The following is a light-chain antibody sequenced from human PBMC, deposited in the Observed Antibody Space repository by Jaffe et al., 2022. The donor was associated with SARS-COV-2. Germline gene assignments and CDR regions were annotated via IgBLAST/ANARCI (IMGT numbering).Light chain of an antibody. CDR2: WAA. V-gene: IGKV4-1*01. CDR3: QQHYSSPIT. J-gene: IGKJ5*01. Sequence: DIVMTQSPDSLAVSLGERATINCKSSQSVLSSSNNKNYLTWYQQKPGQPPKLLIYWAATRESGVPDRFSGSGSGTDFTLTISSLQAEDVAVYHCQQHYSSPITFGQGTRLEIK. CDR1: QSVLSSSNNKNY.